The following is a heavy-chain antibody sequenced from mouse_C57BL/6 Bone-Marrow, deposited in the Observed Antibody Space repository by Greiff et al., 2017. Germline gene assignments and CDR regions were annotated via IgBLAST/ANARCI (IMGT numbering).Heavy chain of an antibody. CDR1: GYTFTSYW. V-gene: IGHV1-72*01. Sequence: VQLQQPGAELVKPGASVKLSCKASGYTFTSYWMHWVKQRPGRGLEWIGRIDPNSGGTKYNEKFKSKATLTVDKPSSTAYMQISSLTSEDSAVYYCARFDYDRGYYAMDYWGQGTSVTVSS. CDR3: ARFDYDRGYYAMDY. D-gene: IGHD2-4*01. CDR2: IDPNSGGT. J-gene: IGHJ4*01.